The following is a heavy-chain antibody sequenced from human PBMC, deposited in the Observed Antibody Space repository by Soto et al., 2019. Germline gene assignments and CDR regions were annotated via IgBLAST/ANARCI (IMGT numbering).Heavy chain of an antibody. CDR3: ARGKVLVDY. CDR2: IHYSGST. V-gene: IGHV4-59*01. CDR1: GDSISDYY. Sequence: QVQLQESGPGLVKPSETLSLTCTVSGDSISDYYWSWIRQPPGKGLEWIGYIHYSGSTNQNPSLKSRVTISIDTSKNQFSLKVRSVTAADTAVYFCARGKVLVDYWGQGALVTVSS. J-gene: IGHJ4*02.